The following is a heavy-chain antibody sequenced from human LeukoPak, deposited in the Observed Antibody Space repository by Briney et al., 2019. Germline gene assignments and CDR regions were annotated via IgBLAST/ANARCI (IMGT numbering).Heavy chain of an antibody. CDR1: GYPISSGHY. J-gene: IGHJ5*02. CDR2: IYHSGST. Sequence: SETLSPTCAVSGYPISSGHYWGWIRQPPGKGLEWIGSIYHSGSTYYNPSLKSRVTISVDTSKNQFSLKLSSVTAADTAVYYCASSPSRDNWFDPWGQGTLVTVSS. D-gene: IGHD2-2*01. CDR3: ASSPSRDNWFDP. V-gene: IGHV4-38-2*01.